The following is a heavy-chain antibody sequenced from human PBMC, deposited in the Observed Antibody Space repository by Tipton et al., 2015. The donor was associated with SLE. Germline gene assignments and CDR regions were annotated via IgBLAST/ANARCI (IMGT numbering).Heavy chain of an antibody. D-gene: IGHD6-19*01. CDR2: IHHSGRT. CDR3: ATVRLQRDGWYPWDF. CDR1: GDSITDSGYS. J-gene: IGHJ4*02. Sequence: TLSLTCTVSGDSITDSGYSWNWVRQHPGAGLEWIGYIHHSGRTDYNPSLRSRVTISRDTSKNQFSLNVNSVTAADTAVYYCATVRLQRDGWYPWDFWGQGTLVTV. V-gene: IGHV4-31*03.